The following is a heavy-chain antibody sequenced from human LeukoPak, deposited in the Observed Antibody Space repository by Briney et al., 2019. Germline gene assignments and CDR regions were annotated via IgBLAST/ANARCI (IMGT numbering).Heavy chain of an antibody. CDR3: VTSFWSAYYFDY. D-gene: IGHD3-3*01. CDR1: GGPISGSISSRTYY. J-gene: IGHJ4*02. CDR2: IYYSGGT. Sequence: SETLSLTCTVSGGPISGSISSRTYYWGWFRQPPGKGQEWIGNIYYSGGTYYNPSLKSRVTISVDTSKNQFSLKLNSVTAADTAVYYCVTSFWSAYYFDYWGQGILVTVSS. V-gene: IGHV4-39*01.